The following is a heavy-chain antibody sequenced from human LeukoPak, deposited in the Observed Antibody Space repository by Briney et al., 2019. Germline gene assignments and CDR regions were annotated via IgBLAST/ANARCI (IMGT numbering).Heavy chain of an antibody. V-gene: IGHV3-20*04. D-gene: IGHD6-13*01. CDR2: INWNGGST. J-gene: IGHJ6*03. CDR1: GFTFDDYG. CDR3: ARESGIAAAGTEGPYYYYYMDV. Sequence: GGSLRLSCAASGFTFDDYGMSWVRQAPGKGLEWVSGINWNGGSTGYADSVKGRFTISRDNAKNSLYLQMNSLRAEDTALYYCARESGIAAAGTEGPYYYYYMDVWGKGTTVTVSS.